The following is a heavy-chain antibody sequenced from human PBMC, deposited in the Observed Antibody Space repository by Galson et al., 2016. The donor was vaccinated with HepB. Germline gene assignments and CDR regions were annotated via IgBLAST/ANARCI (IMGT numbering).Heavy chain of an antibody. Sequence: SLRLSCAASGFTFSSYGMHWVRQAPGKGLEWVAFIWYDGSAKYYADSVKGRFTISRDNSKNTLYLQMSSLRAEDTAVYYCAREGGYDFWSGYSFRVWSLDYWGQGTLVTVSS. V-gene: IGHV3-33*01. CDR2: IWYDGSAK. CDR3: AREGGYDFWSGYSFRVWSLDY. CDR1: GFTFSSYG. D-gene: IGHD3-3*01. J-gene: IGHJ4*02.